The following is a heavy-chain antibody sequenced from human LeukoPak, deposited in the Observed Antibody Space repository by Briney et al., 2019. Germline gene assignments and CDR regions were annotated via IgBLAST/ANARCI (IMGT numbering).Heavy chain of an antibody. CDR1: GFTFSSYA. CDR3: ARVWQPYCSSTSCSHPFDY. Sequence: GGSLRLSCAASGFTFSSYAMHWVRQAPGKGLEWVAVISYDGSNKYYADSVKGRFTISRDNSKNTLYLQMNSLRAEDTAVYYCARVWQPYCSSTSCSHPFDYWGQGTLVTVSS. D-gene: IGHD2-2*01. CDR2: ISYDGSNK. J-gene: IGHJ4*02. V-gene: IGHV3-30-3*01.